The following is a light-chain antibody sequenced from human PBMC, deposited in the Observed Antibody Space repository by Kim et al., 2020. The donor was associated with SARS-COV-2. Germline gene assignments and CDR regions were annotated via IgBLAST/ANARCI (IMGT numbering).Light chain of an antibody. Sequence: QSVLTQPPSVSGAPGQRVTISCTGSSSNIGAGYDVHWYQQFPGTAPKLLICDNNNGPSGVPDRFSGSKSGTSASLAITGLQAEDEADYYCQSYDSSLRGSVFGGGTQLTVL. CDR3: QSYDSSLRGSV. CDR1: SSNIGAGYD. CDR2: DNN. J-gene: IGLJ3*02. V-gene: IGLV1-40*01.